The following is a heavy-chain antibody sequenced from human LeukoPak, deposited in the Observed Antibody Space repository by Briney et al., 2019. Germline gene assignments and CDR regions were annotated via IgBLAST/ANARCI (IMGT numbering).Heavy chain of an antibody. D-gene: IGHD2/OR15-2a*01. J-gene: IGHJ1*01. Sequence: SQTLSLTRTVSGGSISSYYWSWIRQPPGKGLEWIGYIYYSGSTNYNPSLKSRVTISVDTSKNQFSLRLISVTAADTAVYYCAREPPLYGFQHWGQGTLVTVSS. CDR2: IYYSGST. CDR3: AREPPLYGFQH. CDR1: GGSISSYY. V-gene: IGHV4-59*01.